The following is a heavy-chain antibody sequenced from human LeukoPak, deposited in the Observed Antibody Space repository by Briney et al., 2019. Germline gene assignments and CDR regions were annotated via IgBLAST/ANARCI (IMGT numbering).Heavy chain of an antibody. V-gene: IGHV1-18*01. Sequence: ASVKVSCKASGYTFNIYGISWVRQAPGQGLEWMGWVSTSDGKTNYAQKVGGRVTMTTDTSTTTAYMELRSLRSDDTAVYYCVRGGFSSGYAYWGQGTLVTVSS. CDR1: GYTFNIYG. D-gene: IGHD5-18*01. CDR2: VSTSDGKT. CDR3: VRGGFSSGYAY. J-gene: IGHJ4*02.